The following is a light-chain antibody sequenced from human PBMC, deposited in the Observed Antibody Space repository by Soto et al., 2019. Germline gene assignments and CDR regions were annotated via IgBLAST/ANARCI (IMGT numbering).Light chain of an antibody. CDR3: SSYAGSNNWGV. CDR1: SSDVVGYNY. J-gene: IGLJ2*01. Sequence: QSALTQPPSASGSPGQSVTISCTGTSSDVVGYNYVSWYQQHPGKAPKLMIYEVSERPSGVPDRFSGSKSGNTASLTVSGLQAEDVADYYCSSYAGSNNWGVFGGGTQLTVL. V-gene: IGLV2-8*01. CDR2: EVS.